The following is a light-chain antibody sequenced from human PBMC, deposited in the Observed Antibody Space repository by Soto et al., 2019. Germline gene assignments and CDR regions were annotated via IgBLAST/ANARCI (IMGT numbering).Light chain of an antibody. CDR1: QSIRSY. J-gene: IGKJ1*01. CDR3: QQYNSAWT. CDR2: TAS. V-gene: IGKV1-5*03. Sequence: DIQMTQSPSSLSASVGDRVTITCRASQSIRSYLNWYQQERGKAPNPLIYTASSLESGVPSRFSGSGSGTEFTLTISSLQPDDFATYYCQQYNSAWTFGQGTTVEIK.